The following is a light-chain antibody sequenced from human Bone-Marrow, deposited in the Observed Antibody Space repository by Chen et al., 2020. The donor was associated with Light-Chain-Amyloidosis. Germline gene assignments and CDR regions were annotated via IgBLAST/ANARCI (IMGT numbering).Light chain of an antibody. CDR3: QVWDSYGDHRGV. V-gene: IGLV3-21*02. Sequence: SYLLTQTPLASVAPGQTARITRGGDSIRSKNVHWYQQKPGQAPVLVVYEDDGRPSGIPERFSGSNSGNTNTLTIRGVEAGDEADYYCQVWDSYGDHRGVFGPGTKVTVL. CDR2: EDD. CDR1: SIRSKN. J-gene: IGLJ1*01.